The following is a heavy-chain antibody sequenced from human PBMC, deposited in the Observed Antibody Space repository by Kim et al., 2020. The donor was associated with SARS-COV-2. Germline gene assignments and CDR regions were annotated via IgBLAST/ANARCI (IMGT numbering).Heavy chain of an antibody. CDR3: ARDWAYCSSWYVSYYYGMDV. CDR2: ISSSSSYI. Sequence: GGSLRLSCAASGFTFSSYSMNWVRQAPGKGLEWVSSISSSSSYIYYADSVKGRFTISRDNAKNSLYLQMNSLRAEDTAVYYCARDWAYCSSWYVSYYYGMDVWGQGTTVTVSS. J-gene: IGHJ6*02. D-gene: IGHD6-13*01. CDR1: GFTFSSYS. V-gene: IGHV3-21*01.